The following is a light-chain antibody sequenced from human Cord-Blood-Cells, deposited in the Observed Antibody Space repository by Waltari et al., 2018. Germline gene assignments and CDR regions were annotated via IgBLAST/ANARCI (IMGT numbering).Light chain of an antibody. V-gene: IGLV2-23*01. J-gene: IGLJ1*01. CDR2: EGS. Sequence: QSALTQPASVSGSPGQSLTISCTGTISDVGSYNLVSLYQQHPGKAPKLMIYEGSKRPSGVSNRFSGSKSGNTASLTISGLQAEDEADYYCCSYAGSSTYYVFGTGTKVTVL. CDR1: ISDVGSYNL. CDR3: CSYAGSSTYYV.